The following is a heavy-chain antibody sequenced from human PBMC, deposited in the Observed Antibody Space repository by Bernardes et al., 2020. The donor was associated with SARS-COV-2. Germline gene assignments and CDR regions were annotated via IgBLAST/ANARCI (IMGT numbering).Heavy chain of an antibody. Sequence: GGSLRLSCAASGFTFSNAWMSWVRQAPGKGLEWVGRITSKTAGGTTDYAAPVKGRFTISRDDSKNTLYLQMNSLKTEDTAVYYFTTRLRCLEWFIPAGYWFDPWGQGTLVTVSS. J-gene: IGHJ5*02. CDR3: TTRLRCLEWFIPAGYWFDP. CDR2: ITSKTAGGTT. V-gene: IGHV3-15*01. D-gene: IGHD3-3*01. CDR1: GFTFSNAW.